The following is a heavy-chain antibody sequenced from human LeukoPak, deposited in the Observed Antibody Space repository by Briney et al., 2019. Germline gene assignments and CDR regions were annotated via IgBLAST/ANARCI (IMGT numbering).Heavy chain of an antibody. V-gene: IGHV3-74*01. J-gene: IGHJ3*02. CDR3: AREGSGSYGAFDI. D-gene: IGHD1-26*01. Sequence: AGGSLRLSCAASGFTFSSYWMHWVRQAPGKGLVWVSRINTDGSSTSYADSVKGRFTISRDNAKNTLYLQMNSLRAEDTAVYYCAREGSGSYGAFDIWGQGTMVTVSS. CDR1: GFTFSSYW. CDR2: INTDGSST.